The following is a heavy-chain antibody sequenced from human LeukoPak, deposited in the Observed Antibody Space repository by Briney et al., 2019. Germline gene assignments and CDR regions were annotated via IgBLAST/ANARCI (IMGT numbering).Heavy chain of an antibody. CDR1: GFTFSSYG. J-gene: IGHJ4*02. V-gene: IGHV3-23*01. Sequence: PGGSLRLSCAASGFTFSSYGMSWVRQAPGKGLEWVSAISGSGGSTYYADSVKGRFTISRDNSKNTLYLQMGSLRAEDMAVYYCARGPRLSIAVAIDYWGQGTLVTVSS. D-gene: IGHD6-19*01. CDR2: ISGSGGST. CDR3: ARGPRLSIAVAIDY.